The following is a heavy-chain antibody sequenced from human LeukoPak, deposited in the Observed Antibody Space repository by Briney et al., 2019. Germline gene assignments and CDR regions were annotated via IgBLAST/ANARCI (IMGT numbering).Heavy chain of an antibody. Sequence: SETLSLTCAVYGGSFSGYYWSWIRQPPGKGLEWIGEINHSGSINYNPSLKSRVTISVDTSKNQFSLKLSSVTAADTAVYYCARARADFWSGYSLLYYFDYWGQGTLVTVSS. CDR3: ARARADFWSGYSLLYYFDY. D-gene: IGHD3-3*01. J-gene: IGHJ4*02. V-gene: IGHV4-34*01. CDR1: GGSFSGYY. CDR2: INHSGSI.